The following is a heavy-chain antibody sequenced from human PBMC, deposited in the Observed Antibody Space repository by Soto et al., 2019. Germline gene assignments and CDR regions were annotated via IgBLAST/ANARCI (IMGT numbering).Heavy chain of an antibody. CDR1: GYTFTSYG. CDR2: ISAYNGNT. D-gene: IGHD2-15*01. V-gene: IGHV1-18*01. Sequence: ASVKVSCKASGYTFTSYGISWVRQAPGQGLEWMGWISAYNGNTNDAQKLQGRVTMTTDTSTSTAYMELRSLRSDDTAVYYCARNVPSQDIVAEKEAMDVWCQGTRGTVSS. J-gene: IGHJ6*02. CDR3: ARNVPSQDIVAEKEAMDV.